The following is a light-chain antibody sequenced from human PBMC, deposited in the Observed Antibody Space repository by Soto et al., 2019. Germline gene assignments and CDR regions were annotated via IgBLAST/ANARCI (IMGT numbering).Light chain of an antibody. V-gene: IGKV3-20*01. Sequence: EIVLTPPPGTRSFSPPYRSTMWWRSSQNVNSNHIAWYQQKPGQAPRLLIYGPSSRATGIPERFSGSGSGTDFTLTISRLEPEDFAVYFCHQCGSSPQTFGHGTKVDIK. CDR3: HQCGSSPQT. CDR2: GPS. J-gene: IGKJ1*01. CDR1: QNVNSNH.